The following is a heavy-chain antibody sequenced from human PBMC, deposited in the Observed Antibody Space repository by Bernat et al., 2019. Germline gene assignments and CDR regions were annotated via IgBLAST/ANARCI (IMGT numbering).Heavy chain of an antibody. Sequence: QVQLVESGGGVVQPGRSLRLSCAASGFTFSSYGMHWVRQAPGKGLEWGAVIWYDGSNKYYADSVKGRFTISRDNSKNTLYLQMNSLRAEDTAVYYCARGKSVKSYYYDSSGYYAEWGQGTLVTVSS. J-gene: IGHJ4*02. D-gene: IGHD3-22*01. V-gene: IGHV3-33*01. CDR3: ARGKSVKSYYYDSSGYYAE. CDR1: GFTFSSYG. CDR2: IWYDGSNK.